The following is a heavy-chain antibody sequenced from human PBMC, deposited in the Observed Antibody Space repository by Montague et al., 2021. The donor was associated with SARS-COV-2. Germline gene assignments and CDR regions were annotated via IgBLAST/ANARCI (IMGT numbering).Heavy chain of an antibody. CDR3: ARGGGGEVFARFMFWFFDV. CDR2: IYDSVST. CDR1: GGSISSSNYD. D-gene: IGHD2-8*01. V-gene: IGHV4-39*07. Sequence: SETLSLTCTVSGGSISSSNYDWVWIRQPPGKGRDWIMYIYDSVSTNYNPSLKSRVSISVDTSENQFSLKLSSVTAADTAVYYCARGGGGEVFARFMFWFFDVWGQGTLVTVSS. J-gene: IGHJ2*01.